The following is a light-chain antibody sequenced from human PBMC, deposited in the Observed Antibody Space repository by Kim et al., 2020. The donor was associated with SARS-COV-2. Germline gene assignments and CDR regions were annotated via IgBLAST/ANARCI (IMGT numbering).Light chain of an antibody. V-gene: IGLV10-54*01. CDR2: RNN. J-gene: IGLJ2*01. CDR3: SACYTSLNAAI. Sequence: PTATLACTGNSNTVCSQGAVWLQQHQGPPPKLLSDRNNAQPSGFSERFSASRSGNTASLTITGLPPEDEADYFCSACYTSLNAAIFGGGTQLTVL. CDR1: SNTVCSQG.